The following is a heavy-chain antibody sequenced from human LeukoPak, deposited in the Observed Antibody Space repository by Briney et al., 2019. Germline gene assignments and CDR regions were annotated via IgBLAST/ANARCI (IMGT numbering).Heavy chain of an antibody. D-gene: IGHD2-2*02. Sequence: GGSLRLSCAASGFTFSSYAMSWVRQAPGKGLEWVSAISGSGGSTYYADSVKGRFTISRDNSKNTLYLQMNSLRAEDTAVYFCATGSAAIVDYLDNWGQGALVTVSS. J-gene: IGHJ4*02. CDR3: ATGSAAIVDYLDN. V-gene: IGHV3-23*01. CDR1: GFTFSSYA. CDR2: ISGSGGST.